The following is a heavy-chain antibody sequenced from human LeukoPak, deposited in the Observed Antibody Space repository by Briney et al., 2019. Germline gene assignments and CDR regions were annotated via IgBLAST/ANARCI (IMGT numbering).Heavy chain of an antibody. D-gene: IGHD2-15*01. CDR2: IYYSGST. V-gene: IGHV4-39*07. CDR3: ARAGYCSGGSCYSSFDY. J-gene: IGHJ4*02. Sequence: SETLSLTCTVSGGSISSYYWGWIRQPPGKGLEWIGSIYYSGSTYYNPSLKSRVTIPVDTSKNQFSLKLSSVTAADTAVYYCARAGYCSGGSCYSSFDYWGQGTLVTVSS. CDR1: GGSISSYY.